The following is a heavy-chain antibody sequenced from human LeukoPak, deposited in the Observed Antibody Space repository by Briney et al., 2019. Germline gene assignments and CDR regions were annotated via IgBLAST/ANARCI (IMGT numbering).Heavy chain of an antibody. Sequence: ASVKVSCKASGGTFSSYAISWVRQAPGQGLEWMGWISAYKGNTNYAQKLQGRVTMTTDTSTSTAYMELRSLRSDDTAVYYCARGDFANAFDIWGQGTMVTVSS. J-gene: IGHJ3*02. CDR3: ARGDFANAFDI. V-gene: IGHV1-18*01. CDR2: ISAYKGNT. CDR1: GGTFSSYA. D-gene: IGHD3-3*01.